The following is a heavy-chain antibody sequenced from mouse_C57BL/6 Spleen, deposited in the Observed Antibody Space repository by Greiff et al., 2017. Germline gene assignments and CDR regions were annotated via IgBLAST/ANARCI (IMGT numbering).Heavy chain of an antibody. CDR3: ARHETTVVSPYAMDY. J-gene: IGHJ4*01. D-gene: IGHD1-1*01. CDR2: ISSGGSYT. Sequence: VKLVESGGDLVKPGGSLKLSCAASGFTFSSYGMSWVRQTPDKRLEWVATISSGGSYTYYPDSVKGRFTISRDNAKNTLYLQMSSLKSEDTAMYYCARHETTVVSPYAMDYWGQGTSVTVSS. V-gene: IGHV5-6*01. CDR1: GFTFSSYG.